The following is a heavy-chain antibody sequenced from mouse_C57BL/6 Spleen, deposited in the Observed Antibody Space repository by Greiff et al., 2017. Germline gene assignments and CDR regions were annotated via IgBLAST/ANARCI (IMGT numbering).Heavy chain of an antibody. CDR1: GYTFTSYW. V-gene: IGHV1-50*01. D-gene: IGHD1-1*01. CDR2: IDPSDSDT. Sequence: QVQLQQPGAELVKPGASVKLSCKASGYTFTSYWMQWVKQRPGQGLEWIGEIDPSDSDTNYNQKFKGKATLTVDTSSSTAYMQLSSLTSEDSAVYYCARLVTTVVATDDWGKGTTLTVSS. CDR3: ARLVTTVVATDD. J-gene: IGHJ2*01.